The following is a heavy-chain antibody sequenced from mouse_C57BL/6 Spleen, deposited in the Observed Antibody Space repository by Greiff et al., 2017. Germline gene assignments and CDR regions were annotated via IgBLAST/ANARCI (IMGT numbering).Heavy chain of an antibody. V-gene: IGHV5-4*01. CDR2: ISDGGSYT. J-gene: IGHJ4*01. CDR1: GFTFSSYA. Sequence: EVHLVESGGGLVKPGGSLKLSCAASGFTFSSYAMSWVRQTPEKRLEWVATISDGGSYTYYPDNVKGRFTISRDNAKNNLYLQMSHLKSEDTAMCYCARDSGSRYAMDYWGQGTSVTVSS. CDR3: ARDSGSRYAMDY. D-gene: IGHD1-1*01.